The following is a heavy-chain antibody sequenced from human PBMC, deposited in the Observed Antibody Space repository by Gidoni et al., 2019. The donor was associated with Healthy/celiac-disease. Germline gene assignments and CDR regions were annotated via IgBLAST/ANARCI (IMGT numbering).Heavy chain of an antibody. D-gene: IGHD3-3*01. J-gene: IGHJ6*02. Sequence: EVQRVEDGRGLVQPEWYLRLSCASSGVTFSDHYMDWVRQDPWKGQEWVGRTRNTAKSSTTEYAASVKGRFTISRDDSKTSLYLQMNSLKTEDTAVYYCARGKILEWSKRDYYGMDVWGQVTTVTVSS. V-gene: IGHV3-72*01. CDR3: ARGKILEWSKRDYYGMDV. CDR2: TRNTAKSSTT. CDR1: GVTFSDHY.